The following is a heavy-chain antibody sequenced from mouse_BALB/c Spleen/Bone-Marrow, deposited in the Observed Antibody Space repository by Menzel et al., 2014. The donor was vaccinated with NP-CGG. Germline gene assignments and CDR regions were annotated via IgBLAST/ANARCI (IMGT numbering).Heavy chain of an antibody. J-gene: IGHJ1*01. CDR3: ARQGYGYVGFDV. CDR2: ISSGGGST. V-gene: IGHV5-12-1*01. D-gene: IGHD1-2*01. Sequence: DVQLQESGGGLVKPGGSLKLSCAASGFAFSSYDMSWVRQTPEKRLEWVAYISSGGGSTYYPDTVKGRFTISRDNAKNTLYLQMSSLKPEDTAMYYCARQGYGYVGFDVWGAGTTVAVSS. CDR1: GFAFSSYD.